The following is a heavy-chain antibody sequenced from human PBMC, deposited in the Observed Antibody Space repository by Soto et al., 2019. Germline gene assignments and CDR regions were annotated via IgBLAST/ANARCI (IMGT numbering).Heavy chain of an antibody. CDR2: ISSDGSVT. CDR1: GFTFSTYW. J-gene: IGHJ4*02. V-gene: IGHV3-74*01. D-gene: IGHD1-26*01. Sequence: EVQLVESGGGLVQPGGSLRLSCAASGFTFSTYWMHWVRQAPGKGPVWVSRISSDGSVTDYVGSVKGRFTIYRDNAKNTLYLQMNSLRAEDTAVYYCDSEMNSVGATTKGDYWGQGTLVTVSS. CDR3: DSEMNSVGATTKGDY.